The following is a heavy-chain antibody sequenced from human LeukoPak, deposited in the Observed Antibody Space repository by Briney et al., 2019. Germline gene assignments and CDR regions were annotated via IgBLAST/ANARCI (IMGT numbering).Heavy chain of an antibody. CDR2: ISISGTTI. Sequence: GGSLRLSCAASGFTFSSYSMNWVRQAPGKGLEWISYISISGTTIYYAESVKGRFTISRDNTKNSLYLQMNSLRAEDTAVYYCVRGGGSAYKYNAFDIWGQGTMVTGSS. CDR1: GFTFSSYS. V-gene: IGHV3-48*04. CDR3: VRGGGSAYKYNAFDI. J-gene: IGHJ3*02. D-gene: IGHD3-22*01.